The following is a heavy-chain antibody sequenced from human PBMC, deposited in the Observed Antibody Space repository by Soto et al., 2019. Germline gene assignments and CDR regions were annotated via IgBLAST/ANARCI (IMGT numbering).Heavy chain of an antibody. V-gene: IGHV3-11*05. J-gene: IGHJ2*01. Sequence: QEQLVDSGGGLVKPGGSLRLSCAASGFTFSDAYMSWIRQAPGKGLEGVSYISHTSHYMKYSDSVEGRFTVSRDNAKNSLYLHMNSLRAENTAVYYCAKTVGLGPFGHFTLWGRGTLVIVSS. CDR1: GFTFSDAY. D-gene: IGHD1-26*01. CDR3: AKTVGLGPFGHFTL. CDR2: ISHTSHYM.